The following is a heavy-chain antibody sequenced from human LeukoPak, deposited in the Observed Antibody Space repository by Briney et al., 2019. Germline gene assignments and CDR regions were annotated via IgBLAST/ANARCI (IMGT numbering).Heavy chain of an antibody. CDR3: ARRHYYMDV. V-gene: IGHV4-59*01. CDR1: GGSISSYY. J-gene: IGHJ6*03. CDR2: IYYSGST. Sequence: SETLSLTCTASGGSISSYYWSWIRQPPGKGLEWIGYIYYSGSTNYNPSLKSRVTISVDTSKNQFSLKLSSVTAADTAVYYCARRHYYMDVWGKGTTVTVSS.